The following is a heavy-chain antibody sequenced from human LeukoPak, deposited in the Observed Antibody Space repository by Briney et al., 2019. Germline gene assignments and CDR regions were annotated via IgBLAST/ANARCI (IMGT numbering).Heavy chain of an antibody. CDR1: GGSISSYY. D-gene: IGHD3-10*01. J-gene: IGHJ4*02. CDR2: IYTSGST. Sequence: SETLSLTCTVSGGSISSYYWSWIRQPAGKGLEWIGRIYTSGSTNYNPSLKSRVTMSVDTSKNQFSLKLSSVTAADTAVYYCARVLRPMASQYYFDYWGQGTLVTVSS. CDR3: ARVLRPMASQYYFDY. V-gene: IGHV4-4*07.